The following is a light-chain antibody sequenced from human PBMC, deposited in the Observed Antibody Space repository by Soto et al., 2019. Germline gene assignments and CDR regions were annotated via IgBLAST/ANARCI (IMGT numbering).Light chain of an antibody. Sequence: DNVMTQSTDSLSVSLGERATINCKSSQSVLHSPNNKDYFAWYQQNPGQPPKLLIDWASTRQTGVPDRFSGPGSGTDVTLTINSLQPEDVAVYYGQQYYEAPYTVGQGTKLEV. CDR2: WAS. V-gene: IGKV4-1*01. CDR3: QQYYEAPYT. J-gene: IGKJ2*01. CDR1: QSVLHSPNNKDY.